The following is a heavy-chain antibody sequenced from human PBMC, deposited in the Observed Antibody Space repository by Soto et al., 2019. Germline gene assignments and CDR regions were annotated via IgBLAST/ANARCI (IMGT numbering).Heavy chain of an antibody. CDR3: ARGWPFFEYSSSSAGDYYYYGMDV. Sequence: SVKVSCTASGGTFSSYAISWVRQAPGQGLEWMGGIIPIFGTANYAQKFQGRVTITADESTSTAYMELSSLRSEDTAVYYCARGWPFFEYSSSSAGDYYYYGMDVWGQGTTVPVSS. J-gene: IGHJ6*02. CDR2: IIPIFGTA. V-gene: IGHV1-69*13. CDR1: GGTFSSYA. D-gene: IGHD6-6*01.